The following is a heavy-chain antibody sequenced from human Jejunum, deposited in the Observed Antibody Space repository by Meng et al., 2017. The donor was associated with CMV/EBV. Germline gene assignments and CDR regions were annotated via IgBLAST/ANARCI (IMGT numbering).Heavy chain of an antibody. CDR2: FVNNVDT. CDR1: GYTFASYG. CDR3: ARGTPGRSYSDY. Sequence: QFHLLQSGGEVKKPGASVRVSCEASGYTFASYGISWLRQAPGQGLEWMGWFVNNVDTYSAQKFQGRVTMTTDTHTSTAFMELRSLRSDDTAVYYCARGTPGRSYSDYWGQGTLVTVSS. V-gene: IGHV1-18*01. J-gene: IGHJ4*02. D-gene: IGHD3-10*01.